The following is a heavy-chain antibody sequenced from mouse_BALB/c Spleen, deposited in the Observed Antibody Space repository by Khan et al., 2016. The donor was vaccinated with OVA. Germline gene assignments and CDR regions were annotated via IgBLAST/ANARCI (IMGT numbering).Heavy chain of an antibody. CDR1: GYSITSDYA. CDR2: IRYSGST. V-gene: IGHV3-2*02. J-gene: IGHJ2*01. D-gene: IGHD4-1*01. Sequence: EVKLEVSGPGLVKPSQSLSLTCTVTGYSITSDYAWNWIRQFPGNKLEWMAYIRYSGSTSYNPSLKSRISITRDTSKNKSFLQLNSVTTEDTATYYCARKRGKYFDYWGQGTTLTVSS. CDR3: ARKRGKYFDY.